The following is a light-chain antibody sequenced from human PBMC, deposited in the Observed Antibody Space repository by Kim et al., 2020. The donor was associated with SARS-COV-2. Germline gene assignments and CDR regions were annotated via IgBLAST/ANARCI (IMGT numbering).Light chain of an antibody. CDR1: SSDIGSNT. J-gene: IGLJ3*02. V-gene: IGLV1-44*01. Sequence: ELTQPPSASGTPGQRVTISCSGSSSDIGSNTVNWYQQLPGTAPKLLMYNNNQRPSGVPDRFSGSKSGTSASLAISGLQSEDEADYYCAAWHDSLNGWVFGGGTQLTVL. CDR3: AAWHDSLNGWV. CDR2: NNN.